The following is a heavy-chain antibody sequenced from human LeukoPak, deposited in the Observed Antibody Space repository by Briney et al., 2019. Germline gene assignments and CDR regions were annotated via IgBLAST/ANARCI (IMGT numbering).Heavy chain of an antibody. D-gene: IGHD6-13*01. CDR1: GYSFTNYW. V-gene: IGHV5-51*01. CDR2: IYPGDSDT. Sequence: GEFLKISCKGSGYSFTNYWIGWVRQMPGKGLEWMGIIYPGDSDTRYSPSFQGQVTISADKSISTAYLQWSSLKASDTAMYYCARTPPGIAAALDYWGQGTLVTVSS. CDR3: ARTPPGIAAALDY. J-gene: IGHJ4*02.